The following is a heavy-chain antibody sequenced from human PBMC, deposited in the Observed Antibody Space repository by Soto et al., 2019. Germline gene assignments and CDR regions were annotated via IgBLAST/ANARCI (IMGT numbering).Heavy chain of an antibody. J-gene: IGHJ4*02. V-gene: IGHV4-39*01. CDR2: IYYSGST. CDR3: ARSGTYYYDRGPDY. CDR1: GGSISSSSYY. D-gene: IGHD3-22*01. Sequence: SETLSLTCTVSGGSISSSSYYRGWIRQPPGKGLEWIGSIYYSGSTYYNPSLKSRVTISVDTSKNQFSLKLSSVTAADTAVYYCARSGTYYYDRGPDYWGQGTLVTVSS.